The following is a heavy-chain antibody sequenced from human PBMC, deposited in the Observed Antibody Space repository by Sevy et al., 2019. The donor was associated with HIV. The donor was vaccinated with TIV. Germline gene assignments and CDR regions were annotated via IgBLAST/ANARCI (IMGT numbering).Heavy chain of an antibody. Sequence: GGSLRLSCAASGFTFSSYGMSWVRQAPGKGLEWVSAISRSGGRTYYADSVKGRFTISRDNSKNTQYLQMNSLRAEDTAVHYGAKEGLRPYDSSSYYAGPDAFHIWGQGTMVTVSS. V-gene: IGHV3-23*01. D-gene: IGHD3-22*01. CDR3: AKEGLRPYDSSSYYAGPDAFHI. J-gene: IGHJ3*02. CDR2: ISRSGGRT. CDR1: GFTFSSYG.